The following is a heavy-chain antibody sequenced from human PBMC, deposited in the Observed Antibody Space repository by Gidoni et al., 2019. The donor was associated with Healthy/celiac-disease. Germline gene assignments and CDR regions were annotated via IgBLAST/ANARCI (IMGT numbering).Heavy chain of an antibody. D-gene: IGHD2-15*01. J-gene: IGHJ6*02. CDR1: GFTFSSYG. Sequence: QVQLVESGGGVVQPGRSLRLSCAASGFTFSSYGMHWVRQAPGKGLEWVAVISYDGSNKYYADSVKGRFTISRDNSKNTLYLQMNSLRAEDTAVYYCAKPPLLHTIRNGMDVWGQGTTVTVSS. V-gene: IGHV3-30*18. CDR2: ISYDGSNK. CDR3: AKPPLLHTIRNGMDV.